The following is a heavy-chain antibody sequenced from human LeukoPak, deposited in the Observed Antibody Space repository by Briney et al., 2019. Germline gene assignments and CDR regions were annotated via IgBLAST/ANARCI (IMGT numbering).Heavy chain of an antibody. Sequence: SETLSLTCAVYGGSFSGYYWSWIRQPPGKGLEWIGEINHSGSTNYNPSLKSRVTISVDTSKNQFSLKLSSVTAADTAVYYCARRGPLSPIRAFDIWGQGTMVTVSS. D-gene: IGHD3-10*01. J-gene: IGHJ3*02. V-gene: IGHV4-34*01. CDR3: ARRGPLSPIRAFDI. CDR1: GGSFSGYY. CDR2: INHSGST.